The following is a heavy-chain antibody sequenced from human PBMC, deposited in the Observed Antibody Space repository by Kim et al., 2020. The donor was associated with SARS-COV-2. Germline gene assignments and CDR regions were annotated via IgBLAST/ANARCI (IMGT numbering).Heavy chain of an antibody. CDR3: ARGGIPHFYDRTDYEIRTWFDS. V-gene: IGHV1-69*13. CDR1: GGSFNNHA. D-gene: IGHD3-22*01. Sequence: SVKVSCKASGGSFNNHAVSWVRQAPGQGLEWVGGIIPILGTAAYGQAVQGRLTLTADESTNTAYMELSRLRSEDTAVYYCARGGIPHFYDRTDYEIRTWFDSWGQGTLVTVSS. J-gene: IGHJ5*01. CDR2: IIPILGTA.